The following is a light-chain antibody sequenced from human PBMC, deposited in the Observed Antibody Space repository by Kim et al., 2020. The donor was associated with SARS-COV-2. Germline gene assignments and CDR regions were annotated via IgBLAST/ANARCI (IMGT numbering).Light chain of an antibody. CDR2: AAS. Sequence: DIQMNQSPSSLSASVGDRVIIPCRASQSIRSYLNWYQQKPGKAPKLLIYAASSLQSGVPSRISGSGSGTNFSLTITSLQPEDFATYYCQQSYSTPLTFGGGAKVDIK. J-gene: IGKJ4*01. V-gene: IGKV1-39*01. CDR1: QSIRSY. CDR3: QQSYSTPLT.